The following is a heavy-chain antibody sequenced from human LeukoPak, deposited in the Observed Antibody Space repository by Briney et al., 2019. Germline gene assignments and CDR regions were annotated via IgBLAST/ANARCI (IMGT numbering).Heavy chain of an antibody. V-gene: IGHV3-23*01. Sequence: GGSLRLSCAASGFTFSNYGMSWVRQAPGKGLEWVSAVTRTGGSTYYADSVKGRFTISRDNSKNTLYLQMISLRGEDTAIYYCAKNGYSSGWYPENWGQGTLVTVSS. CDR1: GFTFSNYG. J-gene: IGHJ4*02. CDR3: AKNGYSSGWYPEN. D-gene: IGHD6-19*01. CDR2: VTRTGGST.